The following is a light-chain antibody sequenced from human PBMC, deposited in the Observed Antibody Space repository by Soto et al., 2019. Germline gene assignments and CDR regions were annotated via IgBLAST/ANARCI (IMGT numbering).Light chain of an antibody. CDR1: QSVSSSY. CDR2: GAS. CDR3: HQYGSSPQWT. Sequence: EIVLTQSPGTLSLSPGERATLSCRASQSVSSSYLAWYQQKPGQAPRLLIYGASSRATGIPDKFSGGGSGADFTLTISRLETDDFAVYYCHQYGSSPQWTFGQGTKVEIK. V-gene: IGKV3-20*01. J-gene: IGKJ1*01.